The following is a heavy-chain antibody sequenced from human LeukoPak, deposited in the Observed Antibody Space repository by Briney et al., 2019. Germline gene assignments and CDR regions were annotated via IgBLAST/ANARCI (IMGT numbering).Heavy chain of an antibody. CDR2: INHSGST. CDR1: GGSFSGYY. J-gene: IGHJ4*02. Sequence: KPSETLSLTCAVYGGSFSGYYWSWIRQPPGKGLEWIGEINHSGSTNYNPSLKSRVTISVDTSKSQFSLKLSSVTAADTAVYYCARGPRDYDSSGVLDSWGQGTLVTVSS. D-gene: IGHD3-22*01. V-gene: IGHV4-34*01. CDR3: ARGPRDYDSSGVLDS.